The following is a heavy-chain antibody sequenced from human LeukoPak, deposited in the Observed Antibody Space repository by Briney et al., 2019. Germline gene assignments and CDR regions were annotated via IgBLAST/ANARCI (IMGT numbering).Heavy chain of an antibody. CDR1: GFTFDGYA. V-gene: IGHV3-43*02. Sequence: PGGSLRLSCAASGFTFDGYAMHSVRQAPGKGLECVSLISGDGGCTYYAESVKGRFTISRDNSKIYLYLQMNSLRTEDTALYYCALSGPDAFDIWGQGTMVTVSS. J-gene: IGHJ3*02. CDR2: ISGDGGCT. D-gene: IGHD3-10*01. CDR3: ALSGPDAFDI.